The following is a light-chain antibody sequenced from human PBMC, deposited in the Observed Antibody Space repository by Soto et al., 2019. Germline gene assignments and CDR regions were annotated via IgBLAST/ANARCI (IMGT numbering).Light chain of an antibody. V-gene: IGKV3-15*01. Sequence: EIVMTQSPATLSVSPGERATLSCRASQSVSSNLAWYQQKPGQAPRLLISGASTRATGIPARFGGSGSGTEFTLTISSLQSEDFAVYYCQHYNNWPLTFGGGTKVEIK. CDR1: QSVSSN. CDR2: GAS. J-gene: IGKJ4*01. CDR3: QHYNNWPLT.